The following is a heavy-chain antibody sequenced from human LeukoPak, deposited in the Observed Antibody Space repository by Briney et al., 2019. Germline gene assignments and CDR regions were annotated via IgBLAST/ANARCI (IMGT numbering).Heavy chain of an antibody. J-gene: IGHJ6*03. CDR3: ARVVVVPAAPYYYYMDV. V-gene: IGHV1-18*01. CDR1: GYTFTSYG. D-gene: IGHD2-2*01. Sequence: ASVKVSCKASGYTFTSYGISWVRQAPGQGLEWMGWISAYNGNTNYAQKLQGRVTMTTDTSTSTAYMELRSLRSDDTAVYYCARVVVVPAAPYYYYMDVWGEGTTVTVSS. CDR2: ISAYNGNT.